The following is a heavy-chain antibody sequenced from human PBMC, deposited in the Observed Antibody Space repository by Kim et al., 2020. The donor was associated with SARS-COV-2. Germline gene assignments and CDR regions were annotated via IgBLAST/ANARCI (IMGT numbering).Heavy chain of an antibody. J-gene: IGHJ3*01. Sequence: GGSLRLSCAASGFTFNDYYMGWIRQAPGKGLEWVSYKPGGGSIIYYADSVKGRFTISRDNAKNSLYLQRNSLRADDTAVYYCARGRTTARYDAFVLWGQGTSVTVSS. CDR1: GFTFNDYY. CDR3: ARGRTTARYDAFVL. D-gene: IGHD1-1*01. CDR2: KPGGGSII. V-gene: IGHV3-11*01.